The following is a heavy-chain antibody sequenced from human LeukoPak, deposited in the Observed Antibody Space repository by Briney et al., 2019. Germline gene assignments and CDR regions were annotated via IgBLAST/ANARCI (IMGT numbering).Heavy chain of an antibody. CDR1: GFTISSYW. V-gene: IGHV3-7*01. CDR2: IKQDGSEN. CDR3: AIVRDYGDFPFYFDY. D-gene: IGHD4-17*01. Sequence: WGSLSLTCAASGFTISSYWMSWVRQDPGKGLEWVANIKQDGSENYYVDSVKGRFTISRDNAKNSLYLQMNSLTAEDTAVYYCAIVRDYGDFPFYFDYWGQGTLVTVSS. J-gene: IGHJ4*02.